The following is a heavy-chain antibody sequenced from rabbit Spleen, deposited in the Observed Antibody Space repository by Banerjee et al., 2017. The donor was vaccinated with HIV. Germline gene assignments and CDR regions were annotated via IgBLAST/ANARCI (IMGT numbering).Heavy chain of an antibody. V-gene: IGHV1S40*01. J-gene: IGHJ4*01. Sequence: QSLEESGGDLVKPGASLTLTCTASGIDFSIYGISWVRQAPGKGLEWIACIVAGSSGSTYYASWAKGRFTMSKTSSTTVTLQMTSLTAADTATYFCARNDGDSRHYGYFTLWGPGTLVTVS. D-gene: IGHD2-1*01. CDR1: GIDFSIYG. CDR3: ARNDGDSRHYGYFTL. CDR2: IVAGSSGST.